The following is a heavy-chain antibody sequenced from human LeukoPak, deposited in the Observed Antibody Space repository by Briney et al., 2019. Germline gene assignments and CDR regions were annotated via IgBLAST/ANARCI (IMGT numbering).Heavy chain of an antibody. V-gene: IGHV3-43*01. D-gene: IGHD6-13*01. CDR3: AKDSGSSWYYFDY. CDR1: GFTFDDYT. CDR2: ISWDGGST. J-gene: IGHJ4*02. Sequence: GGSLRLSCAASGFTFDDYTMHWVRQAPGKGLEWVSLISWDGGSTYYADSVKGRFTISRDNSKNSLYLQMNSLRTEDTALYYCAKDSGSSWYYFDYWGQGTLVTVSS.